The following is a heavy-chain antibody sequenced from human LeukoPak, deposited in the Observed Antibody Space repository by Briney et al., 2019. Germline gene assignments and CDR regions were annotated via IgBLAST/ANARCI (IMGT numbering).Heavy chain of an antibody. J-gene: IGHJ4*02. CDR2: IYYSGSI. CDR3: ARHVRVTAMTDY. D-gene: IGHD2-21*02. CDR1: GYSISSSNW. V-gene: IGHV4-28*05. Sequence: SDTLSLTCAVSGYSISSSNWWGWIRHPPGKGLEWIGYIYYSGSIYYNPSLKSRVTISVDTSKNQFSLRLPSVTAADTAVYYCARHVRVTAMTDYWGQGTLVTVSS.